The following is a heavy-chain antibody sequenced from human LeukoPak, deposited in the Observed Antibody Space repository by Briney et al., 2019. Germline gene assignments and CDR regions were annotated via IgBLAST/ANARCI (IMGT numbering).Heavy chain of an antibody. CDR1: DGSISSGTYH. Sequence: PSQTLSLTCTVSDGSISSGTYHWSWIRQSAGKGLEWIGRLFTSGSTSYNPSLKSRITISVDTSKNQFSLKLSSVTAADTAVYYCARGRGYSYGSWFDPWGQGTLVTVSS. D-gene: IGHD5-18*01. V-gene: IGHV4-61*02. CDR3: ARGRGYSYGSWFDP. J-gene: IGHJ5*02. CDR2: LFTSGST.